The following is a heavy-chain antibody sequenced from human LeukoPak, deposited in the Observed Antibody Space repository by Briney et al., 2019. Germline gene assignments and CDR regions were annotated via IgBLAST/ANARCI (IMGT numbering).Heavy chain of an antibody. V-gene: IGHV3-7*01. D-gene: IGHD4-17*01. CDR2: IKQDGGEK. Sequence: GGSLRLSCAASGFTFSSYWMSWVRQAPGKGLEWVANIKQDGGEKYYVDSVKGRFTISRDNANNSLYLQLNSLRAEDTAVYYCARVPSLSTVTYNWFRPWGQGTLVTVSS. CDR3: ARVPSLSTVTYNWFRP. J-gene: IGHJ5*02. CDR1: GFTFSSYW.